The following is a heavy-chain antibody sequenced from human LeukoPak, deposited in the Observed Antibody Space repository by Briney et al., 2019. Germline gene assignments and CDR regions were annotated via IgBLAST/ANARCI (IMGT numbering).Heavy chain of an antibody. Sequence: SETLSLTCAVYGGSFSGYYWSWIRQPPGKGLEWIGSIYHSGSTYYNPSLKSRVTISVDTSKNQFSLKLSSVTAADTAVYYCARDRPSGELDYWGQGTLVTVSS. V-gene: IGHV4-34*01. J-gene: IGHJ4*02. CDR2: IYHSGST. CDR3: ARDRPSGELDY. CDR1: GGSFSGYY. D-gene: IGHD1-26*01.